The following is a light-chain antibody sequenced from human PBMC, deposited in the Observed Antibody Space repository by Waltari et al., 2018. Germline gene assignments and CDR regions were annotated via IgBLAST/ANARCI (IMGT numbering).Light chain of an antibody. Sequence: SYELTQPPSVSVSPGQTPRITCSGDALPKTYAYWYQQKSGQAPVLVSYEDSKRPSGIPERFSGSSSGTMATLTISGAQVEDEADYYCYSTDSSGNHRVFGGGTKLTVL. CDR2: EDS. CDR1: ALPKTY. CDR3: YSTDSSGNHRV. V-gene: IGLV3-10*01. J-gene: IGLJ2*01.